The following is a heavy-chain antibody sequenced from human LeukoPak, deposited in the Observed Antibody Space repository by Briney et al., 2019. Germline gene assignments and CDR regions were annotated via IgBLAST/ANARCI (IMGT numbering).Heavy chain of an antibody. Sequence: GGSLRLSCAASGNYWMHWVRQVPGKGLVWVSHINSDGSWTSYADSVKGRFTISKDNAKNTLSLQMNSLRVEDTAIYYCARRGGSRGWGAFDIWGQGTIVTVSS. CDR1: GNYW. D-gene: IGHD6-19*01. J-gene: IGHJ3*02. V-gene: IGHV3-74*01. CDR3: ARRGGSRGWGAFDI. CDR2: INSDGSWT.